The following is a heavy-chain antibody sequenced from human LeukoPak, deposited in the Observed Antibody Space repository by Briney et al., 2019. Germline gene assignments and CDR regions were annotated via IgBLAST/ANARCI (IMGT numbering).Heavy chain of an antibody. J-gene: IGHJ4*02. CDR1: GYTFTSYG. Sequence: ASVKVSSKASGYTFTSYGISWVRQAPGQGLEWMGWISAYNGNTNYAQKLQGRVTMTTDTSTSTAYMELRSLRSDDTAVYYCARDLGYGSGSYYGGGDYWGQGTLVTVSS. CDR3: ARDLGYGSGSYYGGGDY. V-gene: IGHV1-18*04. D-gene: IGHD3-10*01. CDR2: ISAYNGNT.